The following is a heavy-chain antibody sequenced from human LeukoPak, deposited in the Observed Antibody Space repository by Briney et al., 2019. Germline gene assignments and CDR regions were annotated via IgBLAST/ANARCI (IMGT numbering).Heavy chain of an antibody. CDR1: GGTFSSYA. D-gene: IGHD6-13*01. V-gene: IGHV1-69*05. Sequence: SVKVSCKASGGTFSSYAISWVRQAPGQGLEWMGRIIPIFGTANYAQKFQGRVTITTDESTSTAYMELSSLRSEDTAVYYCARADLAYIAAAGTVGNGFDPWGQGTLVTVSS. J-gene: IGHJ5*02. CDR3: ARADLAYIAAAGTVGNGFDP. CDR2: IIPIFGTA.